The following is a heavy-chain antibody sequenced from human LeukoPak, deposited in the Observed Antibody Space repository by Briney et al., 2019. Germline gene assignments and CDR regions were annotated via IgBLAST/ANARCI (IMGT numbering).Heavy chain of an antibody. Sequence: GGSLRLSCAASGFTFSNFWMSWVRQAPGKGLEWVANIKHDGSDKYYVSSVRGRFTISRDNAKNSLYLQMNSLTVEDTAVYYCARESAYSCNADFDYWGQGTLVTVSS. CDR1: GFTFSNFW. CDR2: IKHDGSDK. V-gene: IGHV3-7*04. J-gene: IGHJ4*02. D-gene: IGHD5-12*01. CDR3: ARESAYSCNADFDY.